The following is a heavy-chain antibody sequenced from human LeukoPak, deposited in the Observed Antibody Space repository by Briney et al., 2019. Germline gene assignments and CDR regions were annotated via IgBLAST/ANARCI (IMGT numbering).Heavy chain of an antibody. CDR3: AREPLVIPKEKNYYYYGMDV. Sequence: SVKVSCKASGYTFTSYGISWVRQAPGQGLEWMGWISAYNGNTNYAQKLQGRVTMTTDTSTSTAYMELRSLRSDDTAVYYCAREPLVIPKEKNYYYYGMDVWGQGTTVTVSS. CDR2: ISAYNGNT. CDR1: GYTFTSYG. J-gene: IGHJ6*02. D-gene: IGHD2-21*01. V-gene: IGHV1-18*01.